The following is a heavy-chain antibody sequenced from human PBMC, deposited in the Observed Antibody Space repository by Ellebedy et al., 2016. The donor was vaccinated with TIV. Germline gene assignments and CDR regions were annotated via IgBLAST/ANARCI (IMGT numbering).Heavy chain of an antibody. CDR3: TCLQLGIADYCEY. CDR1: GYTFSXYY. Sequence: ASVKVSRKASGYTFSXYYMHSVRHPPGQGLEWMGMINPSGGSTSYAQKFQGRVTMTRDTSTSTVYMELSSLRSEDTAVYYCTCLQLGIADYCEYWGQGALVTVSS. V-gene: IGHV1-46*01. D-gene: IGHD6-13*01. J-gene: IGHJ4*02. CDR2: INPSGGST.